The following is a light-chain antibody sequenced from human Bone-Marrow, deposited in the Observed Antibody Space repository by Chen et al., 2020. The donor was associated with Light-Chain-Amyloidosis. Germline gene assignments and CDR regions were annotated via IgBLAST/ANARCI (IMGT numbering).Light chain of an antibody. CDR2: EVT. CDR3: SSYTITNPLV. Sequence: QSALTQPASVSGSPGQSITISCTGTSSDVGGDNHVSWYQQHPDKAPKLMIYEVTNRPSWVPDRFSGSKSDNTASLTISGLQNEDEADYFCSSYTITNPLVFGSGTRVTVL. V-gene: IGLV2-14*01. J-gene: IGLJ1*01. CDR1: SSDVGGDNH.